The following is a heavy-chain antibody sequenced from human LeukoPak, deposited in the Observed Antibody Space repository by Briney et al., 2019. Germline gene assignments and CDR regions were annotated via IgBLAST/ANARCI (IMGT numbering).Heavy chain of an antibody. V-gene: IGHV3-20*04. CDR1: GFIFDDYA. J-gene: IGHJ4*02. Sequence: GGSLTLSCAASGFIFDDYAMGWVRHAPGRGLEWVSSISRESMSTNYADSVEGRFTISRDNAKKSLFLQMNCLRAEDTAVYYCAKVEQYDFWSGYYGFDYWGQGTLVTVSS. CDR2: ISRESMST. CDR3: AKVEQYDFWSGYYGFDY. D-gene: IGHD3-3*01.